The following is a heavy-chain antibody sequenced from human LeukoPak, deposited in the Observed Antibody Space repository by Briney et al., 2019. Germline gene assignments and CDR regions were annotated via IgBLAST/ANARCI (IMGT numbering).Heavy chain of an antibody. D-gene: IGHD4-17*01. J-gene: IGHJ6*02. Sequence: SETLSLTCTVSGGSISSSSYSWGWIRQPPGKGLEWIGSMYYSGSTYYNPSLKSRVTISVDTSKNQFSLKLSSVTAADAAVYYCANYGGNGYYYYYGMDVWGQGTTVTVSS. CDR2: MYYSGST. CDR1: GGSISSSSYS. CDR3: ANYGGNGYYYYYGMDV. V-gene: IGHV4-39*01.